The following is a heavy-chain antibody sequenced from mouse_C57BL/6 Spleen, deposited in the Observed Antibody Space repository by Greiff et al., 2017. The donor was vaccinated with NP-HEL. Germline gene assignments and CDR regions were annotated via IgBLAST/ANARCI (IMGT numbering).Heavy chain of an antibody. V-gene: IGHV3-6*01. CDR1: GYSITSGYY. CDR3: AREEGIYYDYDGFDY. D-gene: IGHD2-4*01. J-gene: IGHJ2*01. Sequence: EVQLQESGPGLVKPSQSLSLTCSVTGYSITSGYYWNWIRQFPGNKLEWMGYISYDGSNNYNPSLKNRISITRDTSKNQFFLKLNSVTTEDTATYYCAREEGIYYDYDGFDYWGQGTTLTVSS. CDR2: ISYDGSN.